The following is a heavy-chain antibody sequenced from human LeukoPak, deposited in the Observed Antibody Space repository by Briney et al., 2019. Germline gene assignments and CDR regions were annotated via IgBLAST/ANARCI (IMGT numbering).Heavy chain of an antibody. D-gene: IGHD1-14*01. CDR3: ARGSGTDY. CDR2: ISDSGNTI. Sequence: PGGSLRLSCAASGFTISTHEVNWVRQAPGKGLEWLSYISDSGNTIYYADSVKGRFTISRDTAKNSLYLQMNSLRAEDTAIYYCARGSGTDYWGQGTLVTVSS. CDR1: GFTISTHE. V-gene: IGHV3-48*03. J-gene: IGHJ4*02.